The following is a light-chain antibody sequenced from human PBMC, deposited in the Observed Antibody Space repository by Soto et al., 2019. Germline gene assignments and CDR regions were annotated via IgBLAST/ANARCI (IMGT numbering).Light chain of an antibody. CDR1: SSDIGGYDF. CDR3: ISYASSSTHVV. Sequence: QSALTQPASVSGSPGQSITLSCTGTSSDIGGYDFVSWYQRYPGKAPKLIIYDVNNRPSGVSNRFSGSKSGNTASLTISGLQAEDEADYYCISYASSSTHVVFGGGTKLTVL. J-gene: IGLJ2*01. V-gene: IGLV2-14*01. CDR2: DVN.